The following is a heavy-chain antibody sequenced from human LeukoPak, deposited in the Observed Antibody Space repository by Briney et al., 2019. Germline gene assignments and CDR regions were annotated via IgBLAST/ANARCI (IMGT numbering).Heavy chain of an antibody. J-gene: IGHJ6*04. CDR2: IYYSGST. CDR3: ARDSGLWFGELYCYYGMDV. CDR1: GGSISSGDYY. D-gene: IGHD3-10*01. V-gene: IGHV4-30-4*01. Sequence: PSETLSLTCTVSGGSISSGDYYWSWIRQPPGKGLEWIGYIYYSGSTYYNPSLKSRVTISVDTSKNQFSLKPSSVTAADTAVYYCARDSGLWFGELYCYYGMDVWGKGTTVTVSS.